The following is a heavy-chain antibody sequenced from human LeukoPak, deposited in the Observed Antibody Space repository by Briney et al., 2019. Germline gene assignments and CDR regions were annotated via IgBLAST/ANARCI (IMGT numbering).Heavy chain of an antibody. CDR1: GFNFDEYP. CDR3: AKFYGSGTYYNNYFDY. J-gene: IGHJ4*02. CDR2: INGNGGST. V-gene: IGHV3-43*02. D-gene: IGHD3-10*01. Sequence: GGSLRLSCAASGFNFDEYPMHWVRQAPGKGLEWVAAINGNGGSTDYGDSVKGHCTISRDSNKNSLFLQMNSLRTEDTAFYYCAKFYGSGTYYNNYFDYWGQGALVTVSS.